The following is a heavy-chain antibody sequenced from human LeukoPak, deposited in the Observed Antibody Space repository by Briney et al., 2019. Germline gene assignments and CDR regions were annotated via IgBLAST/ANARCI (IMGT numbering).Heavy chain of an antibody. V-gene: IGHV3-21*01. CDR3: ARDRYWDIVVVPAAQYYYYGMDV. CDR1: GFTFSSYS. CDR2: ISSSSSYI. Sequence: GGSLRLSCAASGFTFSSYSMNWVRQAPGKGLEWVSSISSSSSYIYYADSVKGRFTISRDNAKNSLHLQMNSLGAEDTAVYYCARDRYWDIVVVPAAQYYYYGMDVWGKGTTVTVSS. J-gene: IGHJ6*04. D-gene: IGHD2-2*01.